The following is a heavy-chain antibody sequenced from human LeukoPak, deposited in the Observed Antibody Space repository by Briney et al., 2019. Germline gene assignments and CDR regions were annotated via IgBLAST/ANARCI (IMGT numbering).Heavy chain of an antibody. CDR2: FVPEIPEI. J-gene: IGHJ3*01. CDR3: ATHTISGVVTYAFHL. V-gene: IGHV1-24*01. D-gene: IGHD3-3*01. Sequence: ASVKVSCKLSGYTGIELSMHWVRQAPGKGLEWMGGFVPEIPEIVYAQKFQGRVTMTEDTSTDTAYMELSSLTSEDTAVYYCATHTISGVVTYAFHLWGRGTLVTVPS. CDR1: GYTGIELS.